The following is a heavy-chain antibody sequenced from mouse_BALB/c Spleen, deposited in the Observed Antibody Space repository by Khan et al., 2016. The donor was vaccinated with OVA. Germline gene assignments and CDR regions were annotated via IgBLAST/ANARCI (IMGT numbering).Heavy chain of an antibody. Sequence: EVELVESGGGLVRPGGSLKLSCAASGFSFSSYSMSWVRQTPEKRLEWVATISSGGTYTYYPDSVKGRFTISRDNAKNTLYLQMSSLNSAAPALFYWTRHRSYNDHNPYFDYGGQGTTLTVSS. CDR3: TRHRSYNDHNPYFDY. J-gene: IGHJ2*01. D-gene: IGHD2-12*01. CDR2: ISSGGTYT. CDR1: GFSFSSYS. V-gene: IGHV5-6-4*01.